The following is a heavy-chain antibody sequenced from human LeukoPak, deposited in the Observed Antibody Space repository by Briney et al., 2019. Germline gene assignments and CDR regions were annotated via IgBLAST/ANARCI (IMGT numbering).Heavy chain of an antibody. CDR3: ARALAVAGTGGFDP. CDR1: GFTFTSYW. Sequence: GGSLRLSCAASGFTFTSYWMHWVRQAPGKGLVWVSRINTDGSSTSYADSAKGRFTISRDNAKNTLYLQMSSLRAEDTAVYYCARALAVAGTGGFDPWGQGTLVTVSS. V-gene: IGHV3-74*01. J-gene: IGHJ5*02. D-gene: IGHD6-19*01. CDR2: INTDGSST.